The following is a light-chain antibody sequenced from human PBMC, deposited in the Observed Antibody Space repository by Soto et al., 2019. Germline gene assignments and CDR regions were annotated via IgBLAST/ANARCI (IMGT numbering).Light chain of an antibody. CDR1: QSLRSS. CDR3: QQYNNLPQT. Sequence: ETMMTQSPDTLSVSLGERATLSCRASQSLRSSLAWYQQKPGQAPRLLIYDASTRATGIPARFSGSGSGTDFTLTISGLQSEDFAVYLCQQYNNLPQTVGQGTKVDIK. V-gene: IGKV3-15*01. CDR2: DAS. J-gene: IGKJ1*01.